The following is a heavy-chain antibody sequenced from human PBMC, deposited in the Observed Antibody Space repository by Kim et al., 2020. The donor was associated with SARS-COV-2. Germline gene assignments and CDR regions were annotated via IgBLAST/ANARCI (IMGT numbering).Heavy chain of an antibody. D-gene: IGHD3-10*01. V-gene: IGHV3-30*03. CDR1: GFTFSSYG. J-gene: IGHJ6*02. CDR2: ISYDGSNK. CDR3: AILPYGSGSYYNSAYYYGMDV. Sequence: GGSLRLSCAASGFTFSSYGMHWVRQAPGKGLEWVAVISYDGSNKYYADSVKGRFTISRDNSKNTLYLQMNSLRAEDTAVYYCAILPYGSGSYYNSAYYYGMDVWSLGTTVTGSS.